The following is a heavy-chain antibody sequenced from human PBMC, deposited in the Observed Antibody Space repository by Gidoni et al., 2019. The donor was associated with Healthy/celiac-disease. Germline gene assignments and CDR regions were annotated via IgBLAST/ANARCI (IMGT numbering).Heavy chain of an antibody. J-gene: IGHJ6*02. D-gene: IGHD3-22*01. CDR3: ARVAITMMGWARMAYGMDV. CDR2: INPSGGST. V-gene: IGHV1-46*01. Sequence: QVQLVQSGAEVKKPGASVKVSCKASGYTFTRYYMPWVRQAPGQGLEWMGIINPSGGSTNYAQKFQGRVTMTRDTSTSTVYMELSSLRSEDTAVYYCARVAITMMGWARMAYGMDVWGQGTTVTVSS. CDR1: GYTFTRYY.